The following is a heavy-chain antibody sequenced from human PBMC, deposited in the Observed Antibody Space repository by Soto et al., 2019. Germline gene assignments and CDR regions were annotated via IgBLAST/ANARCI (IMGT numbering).Heavy chain of an antibody. Sequence: SETLSLTSAVYGGSFSGYYWSWIRQPPGEGLEWIGEINHSGSTNYNPSLKSRVTISVDTSKNQFSLKLSSVTAADTAVYYCARGGSTIFGVVIYYYYYGMDVWGQGTTVTVSS. J-gene: IGHJ6*02. CDR2: INHSGST. V-gene: IGHV4-34*01. CDR1: GGSFSGYY. D-gene: IGHD3-3*01. CDR3: ARGGSTIFGVVIYYYYYGMDV.